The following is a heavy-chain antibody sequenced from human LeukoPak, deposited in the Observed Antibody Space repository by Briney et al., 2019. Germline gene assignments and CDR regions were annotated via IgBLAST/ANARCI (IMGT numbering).Heavy chain of an antibody. Sequence: GRCLSPSCAPSALTFSSYSTDWVRPAPGRRLEWVSYIISSVSTTNYTDSVKGRLTISRDNAKNSMYLRMNSLLHEDTAVYYCARDFSSGYCEYVCAFDIGGQGTMVTVSS. V-gene: IGHV3-48*02. CDR2: IISSVSTT. CDR1: ALTFSSYS. D-gene: IGHD3-22*01. J-gene: IGHJ3*02. CDR3: ARDFSSGYCEYVCAFDI.